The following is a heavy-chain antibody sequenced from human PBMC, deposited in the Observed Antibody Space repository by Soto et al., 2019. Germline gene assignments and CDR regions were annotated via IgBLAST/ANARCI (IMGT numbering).Heavy chain of an antibody. CDR3: AKGLGVVAGRDWFDP. V-gene: IGHV3-23*01. D-gene: IGHD2-15*01. J-gene: IGHJ5*02. CDR2: ISGSGGST. Sequence: EVQLLESGGGLVQPGGSLRLSCAASGFTFSSYAMSWVRQAPGKGLEWVSAISGSGGSTYYADSVKGRFTISRDNSKNSLYLQMNRLRAEDTAVYYCAKGLGVVAGRDWFDPWGQGAVVTVSS. CDR1: GFTFSSYA.